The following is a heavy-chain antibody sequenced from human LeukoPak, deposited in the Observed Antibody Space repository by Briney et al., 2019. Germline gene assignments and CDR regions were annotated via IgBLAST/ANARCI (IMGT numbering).Heavy chain of an antibody. V-gene: IGHV3-23*01. D-gene: IGHD5-12*01. Sequence: GGSLRLSCAASGFTFSSYGMRWVRQAPGKGLEWVSVISGSDGSTYYADSVKGRFTISRGNSKNTLYLQMYSLRVEDTAVYYCAKDGGYYDFDSWGQGTLVTVSS. CDR1: GFTFSSYG. CDR2: ISGSDGST. J-gene: IGHJ4*02. CDR3: AKDGGYYDFDS.